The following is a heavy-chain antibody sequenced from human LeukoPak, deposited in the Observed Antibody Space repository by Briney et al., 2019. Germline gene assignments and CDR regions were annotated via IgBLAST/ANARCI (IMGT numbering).Heavy chain of an antibody. CDR1: GYTFTGHY. J-gene: IGHJ4*02. D-gene: IGHD3-22*01. V-gene: IGHV1-2*02. CDR3: ARDQSYYDTNTYYGIDC. Sequence: ASVKVSCKTSGYTFTGHYIHWVRQAPGQGLEWMGWINANNGATHCAQKFQDRVTMTRDASISTAYMELSRLTSDDTAVYYCARDQSYYDTNTYYGIDCWGQGTLVTVSS. CDR2: INANNGAT.